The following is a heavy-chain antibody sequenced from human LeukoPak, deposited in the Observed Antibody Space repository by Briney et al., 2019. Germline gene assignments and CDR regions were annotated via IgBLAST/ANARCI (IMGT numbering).Heavy chain of an antibody. Sequence: GGSLRLSCAASGFTFSNYAMNWVRQAPGKGLEWVSAISGSGGSTYYADSVKGRFTISRDNSKNTLYLQMNSLRAEDTAVYYCAKAHIYGGKSGAFDYWGQGALVTVSS. CDR1: GFTFSNYA. D-gene: IGHD4-23*01. V-gene: IGHV3-23*01. CDR2: ISGSGGST. CDR3: AKAHIYGGKSGAFDY. J-gene: IGHJ4*02.